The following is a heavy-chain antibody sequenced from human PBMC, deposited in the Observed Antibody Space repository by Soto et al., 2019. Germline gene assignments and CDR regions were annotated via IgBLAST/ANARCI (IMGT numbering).Heavy chain of an antibody. V-gene: IGHV3-30-3*01. CDR2: ISFDGSYE. J-gene: IGHJ5*02. CDR1: GFTFSNYP. Sequence: QVQLVQSGGGVVQPGRSLRLSCAASGFTFSNYPMHWVRQAPGKGLEWVAVISFDGSYENDADSVKGRFTISRDNSKNTLHLQMNSLRPEDTAVYYCARRLYSGGLDLWGQGTLVTVTS. CDR3: ARRLYSGGLDL. D-gene: IGHD6-19*01.